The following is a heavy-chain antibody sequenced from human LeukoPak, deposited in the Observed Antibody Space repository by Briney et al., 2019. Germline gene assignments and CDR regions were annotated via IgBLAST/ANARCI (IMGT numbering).Heavy chain of an antibody. CDR3: ARVGGSGSYFH. CDR2: INPSGGST. J-gene: IGHJ4*02. D-gene: IGHD1-26*01. V-gene: IGHV1-46*01. Sequence: ASVKVSCKASGYTFTSYYMHWVRQAPGQGVEWMGIINPSGGSTSYAQKFQGRVTMTRDMSTSTVYMELSSLRSEDTAAYYCARVGGSGSYFHWGQGTLVTVCS. CDR1: GYTFTSYY.